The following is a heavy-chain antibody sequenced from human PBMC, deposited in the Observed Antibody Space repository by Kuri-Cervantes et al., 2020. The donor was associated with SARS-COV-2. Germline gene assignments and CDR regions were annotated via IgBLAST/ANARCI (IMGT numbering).Heavy chain of an antibody. D-gene: IGHD2-21*01. CDR2: INHNGNT. CDR3: ARGVTGVEHTVVLIATYYYHYYLGV. V-gene: IGHV4-34*01. Sequence: SQTLSLTRAVYGGSFNIYYWSWVRQSPGKGLEWIGEINHNGNTNYNPSLKSRVTISVDTSKNQFSLKLSSVTAADAAVYYCARGVTGVEHTVVLIATYYYHYYLGVWGKGTTVTVSS. CDR1: GGSFNIYY. J-gene: IGHJ6*03.